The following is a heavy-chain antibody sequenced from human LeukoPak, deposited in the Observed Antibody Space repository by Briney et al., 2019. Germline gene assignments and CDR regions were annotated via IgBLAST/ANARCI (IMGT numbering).Heavy chain of an antibody. J-gene: IGHJ4*02. V-gene: IGHV3-48*03. CDR3: ARPRCSGGSCYFGY. Sequence: GGSLRLSCAASGFTFSSYEMNWVRQAPGKGLEWVSYISSSGNTIYYADSVKGRFTISRDNAKNSLYLQMNSLRAEDTAVYYCARPRCSGGSCYFGYWGQGTLVTVSS. CDR1: GFTFSSYE. D-gene: IGHD2-15*01. CDR2: ISSSGNTI.